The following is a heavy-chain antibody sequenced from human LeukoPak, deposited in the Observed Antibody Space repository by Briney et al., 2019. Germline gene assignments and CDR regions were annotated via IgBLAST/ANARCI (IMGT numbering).Heavy chain of an antibody. D-gene: IGHD3-10*01. V-gene: IGHV3-74*01. CDR1: GFTYSSHW. J-gene: IGHJ6*02. Sequence: PGGSHRLSCAASGFTYSSHWMHWVRQAPGKGLVWVSRINTDGSNTTYADSVKGRFTISRDNAKSTLYLQMNSLRAEDTAVYYCARDKWIGTYLHYYYGMDVWGQGNTV. CDR3: ARDKWIGTYLHYYYGMDV. CDR2: INTDGSNT.